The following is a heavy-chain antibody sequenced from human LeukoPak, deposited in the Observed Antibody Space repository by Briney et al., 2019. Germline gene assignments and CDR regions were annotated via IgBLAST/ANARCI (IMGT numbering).Heavy chain of an antibody. D-gene: IGHD6-19*01. V-gene: IGHV3-23*01. Sequence: GGSLRLSCAASGFTFSSYAMSWVRQTPEKGLEWVSSMSDSGDRTFYADSVKGRFTISRDMSKNTLYLQMNSLSRDDTAIYYCARRGGSTGWGAFDIWGQGTMVTVSS. J-gene: IGHJ3*02. CDR2: MSDSGDRT. CDR3: ARRGGSTGWGAFDI. CDR1: GFTFSSYA.